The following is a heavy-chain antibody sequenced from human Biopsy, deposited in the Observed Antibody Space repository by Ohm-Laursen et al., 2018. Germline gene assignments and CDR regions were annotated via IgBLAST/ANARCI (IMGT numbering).Heavy chain of an antibody. CDR3: VKAYSAIYWSDP. CDR1: GFIFSRND. CDR2: ISGSGAST. V-gene: IGHV3-23*01. Sequence: SLRLSCAATGFIFSRNDMSWVRQAPEKGLEWVSGISGSGASTYYADSVKGRFTISRDNSKNTLFLQMDSLRADDTAVYYCVKAYSAIYWSDPWGQGTLVTVSS. J-gene: IGHJ5*02. D-gene: IGHD2-21*01.